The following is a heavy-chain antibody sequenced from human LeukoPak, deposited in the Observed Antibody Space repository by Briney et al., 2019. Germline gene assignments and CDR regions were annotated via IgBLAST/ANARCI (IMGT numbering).Heavy chain of an antibody. V-gene: IGHV3-30*02. J-gene: IGHJ4*02. D-gene: IGHD5-18*01. CDR1: GFTFSSYT. CDR2: IRYDGSNK. CDR3: AKDPRDHSYGWSWRYFDY. Sequence: GRSLRLSCAASGFTFSSYTMQWVRQAPGKGLEWVAFIRYDGSNKYYSDSVKGRFTISRDNSKNTLYLQMNSLRPEDTAVYYCAKDPRDHSYGWSWRYFDYWGQGTLVTVSS.